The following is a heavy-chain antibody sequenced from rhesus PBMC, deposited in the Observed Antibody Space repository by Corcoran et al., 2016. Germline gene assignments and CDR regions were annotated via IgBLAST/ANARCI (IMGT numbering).Heavy chain of an antibody. V-gene: IGHV4-57*02. J-gene: IGHJ6*01. CDR3: ARNFYGLDS. CDR1: GGSVGRNTW. CDR2: IAGSGGST. Sequence: QLQLQESGPGLVKPSLTLSPTCAVSGGSVGRNTWWNLIRHSPGKGLEWIGRIAGSGGSTRDNPSLTSRVTISTDTSKNQFSLKVTSVTAADTAVYYCARNFYGLDSWGQGVVVTVSS.